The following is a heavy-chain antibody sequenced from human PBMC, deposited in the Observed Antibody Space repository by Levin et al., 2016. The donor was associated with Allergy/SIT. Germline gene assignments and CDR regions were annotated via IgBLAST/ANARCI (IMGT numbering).Heavy chain of an antibody. CDR2: INHSGST. J-gene: IGHJ6*02. V-gene: IGHV4-34*01. Sequence: GSLRLSCAVYGGSFSGYYWSWIRQPPGKGLEWIGEINHSGSTNYNPSLKSRVTISVDTSKNQFSLKLSSVTAADTAVYYCARRGEYQLLSTYYYGMDVWGQGTTVTVSS. CDR3: ARRGEYQLLSTYYYGMDV. D-gene: IGHD2-2*01. CDR1: GGSFSGYY.